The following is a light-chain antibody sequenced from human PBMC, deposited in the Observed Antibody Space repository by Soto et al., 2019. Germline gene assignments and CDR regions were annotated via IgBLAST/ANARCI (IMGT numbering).Light chain of an antibody. CDR3: QSYDSSNVV. V-gene: IGLV6-57*01. CDR1: SGSIASNF. CDR2: EDD. Sequence: NFMLTQPHSVSESPGKTVTISCTRSSGSIASNFVQWYQQRPGSSPTTVISEDDQRPSGVPDRFSGSIDRSSNSASLTISGLKTEDEADYYCQSYDSSNVVFGGGTKVTVL. J-gene: IGLJ2*01.